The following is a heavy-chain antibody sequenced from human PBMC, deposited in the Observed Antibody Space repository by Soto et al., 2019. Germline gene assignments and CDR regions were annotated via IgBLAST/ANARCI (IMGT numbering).Heavy chain of an antibody. CDR2: IYWDDDK. D-gene: IGHD1-1*01. Sequence: QITLKESGPTLVQPTQTLTLTCAFSGFSLTSSGVAVGWVRQPPGRALEWLALIYWDDDKRYSPSLKSRLTITNDTSKSPLVLTMTNMDPVDTATYYCAHSLAWKSATLDDWGQGALVTVSS. J-gene: IGHJ4*02. CDR1: GFSLTSSGVA. CDR3: AHSLAWKSATLDD. V-gene: IGHV2-5*02.